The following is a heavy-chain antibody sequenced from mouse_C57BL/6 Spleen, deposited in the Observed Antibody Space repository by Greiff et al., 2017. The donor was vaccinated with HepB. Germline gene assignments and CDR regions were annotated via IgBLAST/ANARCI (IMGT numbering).Heavy chain of an antibody. V-gene: IGHV1-80*01. Sequence: VQLQQSGAELVKPGASVKISCKASGYAFSSYWMNWVKQRPGKGLEWIGQIYPGDGDTNYNGKFKGKATLTADKSSSTAYRQLSSLTSEYSAVYFCARDPIKGYFDVWGTGTTVTVSS. J-gene: IGHJ1*03. D-gene: IGHD1-3*01. CDR1: GYAFSSYW. CDR3: ARDPIKGYFDV. CDR2: IYPGDGDT.